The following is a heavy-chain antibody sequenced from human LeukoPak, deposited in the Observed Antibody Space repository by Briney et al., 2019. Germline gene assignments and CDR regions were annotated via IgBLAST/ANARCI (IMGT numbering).Heavy chain of an antibody. CDR1: GFTFNSYG. CDR2: IWYDGSNK. V-gene: IGHV3-33*06. Sequence: GRSLRLSCAASGFTFNSYGFHWVRQAPGKGLEWVAVIWYDGSNKYYADSVKGRFTISRDSSKNTLYLQMNSLRAEDTAVYYCAKDGSGGGWKWFDPWGQGTLVTVSS. CDR3: AKDGSGGGWKWFDP. D-gene: IGHD2-15*01. J-gene: IGHJ5*02.